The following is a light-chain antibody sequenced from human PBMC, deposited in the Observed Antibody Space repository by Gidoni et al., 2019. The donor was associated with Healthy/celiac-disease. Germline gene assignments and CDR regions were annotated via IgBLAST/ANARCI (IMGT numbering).Light chain of an antibody. CDR2: DAS. CDR3: QQRSNWPRT. Sequence: EIVLTQSPATLSLSPGERATLSCRASQRVSSYLAWYQQKPGQAPRLLIYDASNRATGIPARFSGSGSGTDFTLTISSLEPEDVAVYYCQQRSNWPRTFXXXTKLEIK. CDR1: QRVSSY. V-gene: IGKV3-11*01. J-gene: IGKJ2*01.